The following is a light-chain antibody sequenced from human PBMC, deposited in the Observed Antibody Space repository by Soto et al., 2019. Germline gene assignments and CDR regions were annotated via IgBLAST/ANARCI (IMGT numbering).Light chain of an antibody. CDR1: QGIEDY. CDR3: QQYYSYLRT. V-gene: IGKV1-16*02. CDR2: AAS. J-gene: IGKJ1*01. Sequence: DIQMTQSPSSLSASVGDRVTITCRASQGIEDYVAWFQQKPGKAPKSLIYAASILQSGVPSKFSVSGSCTYWTVTISSLQPEDFATYFCQQYYSYLRTVGQGTKVDIK.